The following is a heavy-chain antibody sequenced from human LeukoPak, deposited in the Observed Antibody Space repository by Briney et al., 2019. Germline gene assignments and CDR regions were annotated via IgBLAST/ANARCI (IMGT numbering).Heavy chain of an antibody. D-gene: IGHD4-17*01. CDR1: GFTFSSYS. CDR3: ARGMTTVTLDY. J-gene: IGHJ4*02. Sequence: GGSLRLSCAASGFTFSSYSMNWVRQAPGKGLEWVSSISGSSSYIYYADSVKGRFTISRDNAKNSLYLQMSSLRAEDTALYYCARGMTTVTLDYWGQGSLVTVAS. CDR2: ISGSSSYI. V-gene: IGHV3-21*01.